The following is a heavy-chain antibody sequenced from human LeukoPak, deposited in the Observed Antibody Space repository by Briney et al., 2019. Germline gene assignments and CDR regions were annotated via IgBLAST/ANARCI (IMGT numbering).Heavy chain of an antibody. J-gene: IGHJ4*02. CDR2: INHSGSP. CDR3: ARHYEHFDY. CDR1: GGSFSGYY. D-gene: IGHD4-17*01. Sequence: SETLSLTCAVYGGSFSGYYWSWIRQPPGKGLEWIGEINHSGSPNYNPSLKSRVTMSGDTSKMQFSLKLSSVTAADTAVYYCARHYEHFDYWGQGTLVTVSS. V-gene: IGHV4-34*01.